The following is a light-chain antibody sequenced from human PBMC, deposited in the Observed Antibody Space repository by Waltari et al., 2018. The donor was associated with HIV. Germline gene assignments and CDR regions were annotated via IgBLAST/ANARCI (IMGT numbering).Light chain of an antibody. CDR3: QQFNDWPLT. Sequence: EIVMTQSPITLSASLGERATLSCRASQSVGNNVAWYHQKLGQAPRLLFYGASTRATGIPARFSGSASGTEFSLTISSLQSEDFAVYFCQQFNDWPLTFGGGTKVEI. CDR1: QSVGNN. V-gene: IGKV3-15*01. J-gene: IGKJ4*01. CDR2: GAS.